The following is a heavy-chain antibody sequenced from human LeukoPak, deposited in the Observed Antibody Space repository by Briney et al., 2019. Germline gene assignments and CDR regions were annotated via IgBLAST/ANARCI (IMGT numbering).Heavy chain of an antibody. J-gene: IGHJ4*02. CDR3: ATISSSWQPRTDY. D-gene: IGHD6-13*01. V-gene: IGHV4-34*08. Sequence: GSLRLSCEVSGFTLDRYWMSWVRQAPGKGLEWIGEINHSGSTNYNPSLKSRVTISVDTSKNQFSLKLSSVTAADTAVYYCATISSSWQPRTDYWGQGTLVTVSS. CDR1: GFTLDRYW. CDR2: INHSGST.